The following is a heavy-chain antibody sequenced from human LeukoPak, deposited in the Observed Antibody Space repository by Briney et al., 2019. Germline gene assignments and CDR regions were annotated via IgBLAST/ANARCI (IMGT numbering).Heavy chain of an antibody. D-gene: IGHD3-22*01. CDR3: ARSQGRRYDSSGYYPFGY. CDR1: GFTFSSYS. Sequence: GSLRLSCAASGFTFSSYSMNWVRQAPGKGLEWVSYISSSSSTIYYADSVKGRFTISRDNAKNSLYLQMNSLRAEDTAVYYCARSQGRRYDSSGYYPFGYWGQGTLVTVSS. J-gene: IGHJ4*02. V-gene: IGHV3-48*04. CDR2: ISSSSSTI.